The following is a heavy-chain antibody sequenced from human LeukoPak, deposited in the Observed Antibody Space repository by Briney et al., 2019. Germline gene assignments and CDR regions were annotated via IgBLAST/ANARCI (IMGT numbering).Heavy chain of an antibody. CDR2: INPDSGGT. CDR1: GYTFNDYY. Sequence: GASVKVSCKASGYTFNDYYMHWVRQAPGQGLEWIGRINPDSGGTDYAQKFQDRVTMIRDTSISTAYMELSRLRSDDTAVYYCARECETDKGRYSSADDWGQGTLVTVSS. CDR3: ARECETDKGRYSSADD. D-gene: IGHD6-19*01. V-gene: IGHV1-2*02. J-gene: IGHJ4*01.